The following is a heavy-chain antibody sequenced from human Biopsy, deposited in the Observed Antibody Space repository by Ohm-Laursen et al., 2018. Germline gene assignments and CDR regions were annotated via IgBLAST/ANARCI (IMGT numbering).Heavy chain of an antibody. J-gene: IGHJ5*02. CDR3: ARDLYDFCGGCPFDP. V-gene: IGHV3-23*01. CDR1: GFTFSGHA. CDR2: INGGGGST. Sequence: LRLSCAASGFTFSGHAMSWVRQAPGKGLECVSIINGGGGSTWYSDPVKGRFTISRDNSKNTLYLQMNSLRAEDTAMYYCARDLYDFCGGCPFDPWGQGTLVTVSP. D-gene: IGHD3-3*01.